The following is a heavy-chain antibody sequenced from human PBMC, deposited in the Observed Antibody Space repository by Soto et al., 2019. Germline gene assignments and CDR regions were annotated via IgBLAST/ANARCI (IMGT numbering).Heavy chain of an antibody. J-gene: IGHJ4*02. Sequence: SVKVSCKASGGTFSTSSFVWVRQGPGQGLEWMGGIIPIFTRTNFAQKFQGRVTFSADESTRTTYMELRSLTSEDTAIYYCARDVVRPTAGDSWGQGTLVTVS. CDR3: ARDVVRPTAGDS. V-gene: IGHV1-69*13. D-gene: IGHD2-15*01. CDR1: GGTFSTSS. CDR2: IIPIFTRT.